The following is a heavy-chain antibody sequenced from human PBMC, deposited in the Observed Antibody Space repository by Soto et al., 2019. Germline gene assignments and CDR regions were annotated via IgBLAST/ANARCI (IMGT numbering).Heavy chain of an antibody. CDR3: ANSHAGAHITAAVH. J-gene: IGHJ4*02. D-gene: IGHD6-13*01. CDR2: IYHSGST. Sequence: QLQLQESGSGLVKPSQTLSLTCAVSGGSISSGGYSWSWIRQPPGKGLEWIGYIYHSGSTYYNPSLKSRLTISVDRSKNQFSLKLSSVTAADTAVYYCANSHAGAHITAAVHWGQGTLVTVSS. V-gene: IGHV4-30-2*01. CDR1: GGSISSGGYS.